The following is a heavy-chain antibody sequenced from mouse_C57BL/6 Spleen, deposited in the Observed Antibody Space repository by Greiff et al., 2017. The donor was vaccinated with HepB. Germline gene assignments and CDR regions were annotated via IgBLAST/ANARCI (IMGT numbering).Heavy chain of an antibody. D-gene: IGHD1-1*01. CDR2: ISDGGSYT. J-gene: IGHJ3*01. CDR3: AREAYGTVAY. Sequence: DVQLQESGGGLVKPGGSLKLSCAASGFTFSSYAMSWVRQTPEKRLEWVATISDGGSYTYYPDNVKGRFTISRDNAKNNLYLQMSHLKSEDTAMYYCAREAYGTVAYWGQGTLVTVSA. V-gene: IGHV5-4*01. CDR1: GFTFSSYA.